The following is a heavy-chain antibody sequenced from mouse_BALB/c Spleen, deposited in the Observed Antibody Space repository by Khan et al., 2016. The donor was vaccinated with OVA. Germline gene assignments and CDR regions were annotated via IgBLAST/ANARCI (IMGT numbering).Heavy chain of an antibody. CDR3: TRSGGYYGSYFDY. V-gene: IGHV1S137*01. CDR1: GYTFTDYA. Sequence: QVQLKESGPEVVRPGVLVKISCKGSGYTFTDYAVHWVKQSHAKSLEWIGVISNFNGNTNYNQKFKGKATMTVDKSSSTAYMELARLTSEDSAIYYCTRSGGYYGSYFDYWGQGTTLTVSS. D-gene: IGHD1-1*01. J-gene: IGHJ2*01. CDR2: ISNFNGNT.